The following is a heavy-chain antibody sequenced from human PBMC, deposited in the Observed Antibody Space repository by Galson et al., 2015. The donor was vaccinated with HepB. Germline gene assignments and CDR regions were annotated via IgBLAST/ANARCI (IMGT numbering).Heavy chain of an antibody. J-gene: IGHJ4*02. D-gene: IGHD1-1*01. CDR3: AILERELVGDY. CDR1: GFTFSSYS. CDR2: ISSSSSYI. V-gene: IGHV3-21*01. Sequence: SLRLSCAASGFTFSSYSMNWVRQAPGKGLEWVSSISSSSSYIYYADSVKGRFTISRDNAKNSLYLQMNSLRAEDTAVYCCAILERELVGDYWGQGTLVTVSS.